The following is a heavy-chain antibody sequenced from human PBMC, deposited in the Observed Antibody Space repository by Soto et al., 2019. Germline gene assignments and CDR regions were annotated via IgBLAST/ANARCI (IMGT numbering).Heavy chain of an antibody. Sequence: QITLKESGPALVRPTQTLTLTCSFSGFSLTTRGVAVGWIRQPPGKALEWLALIFWDDDKWYSTSLRSRLTIPEDTSKNQVVLTMTNMDPVDTATYYCAHRSRGYSYYFDQWGQGTLVTVSS. CDR2: IFWDDDK. CDR3: AHRSRGYSYYFDQ. CDR1: GFSLTTRGVA. J-gene: IGHJ4*02. V-gene: IGHV2-5*02. D-gene: IGHD2-15*01.